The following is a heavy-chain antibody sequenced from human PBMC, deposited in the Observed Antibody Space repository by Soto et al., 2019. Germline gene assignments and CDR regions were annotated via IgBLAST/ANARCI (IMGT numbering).Heavy chain of an antibody. CDR3: ARDSSGHYYLFDF. CDR1: GGSISSYY. V-gene: IGHV4-4*07. CDR2: IYTSGST. J-gene: IGHJ5*01. Sequence: SETLSLTCTVSGGSISSYYWSWIRQPAGKGLEWIGRIYTSGSTNYNPSLKSRGNMPVDPSTNQFSLNMSSVTAADTAVYSCARDSSGHYYLFDFCGQGTIVTVST. D-gene: IGHD3-22*01.